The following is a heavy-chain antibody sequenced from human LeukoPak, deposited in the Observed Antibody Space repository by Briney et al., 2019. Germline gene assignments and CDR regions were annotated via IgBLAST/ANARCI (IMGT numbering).Heavy chain of an antibody. V-gene: IGHV4-39*01. J-gene: IGHJ4*02. CDR3: ARLGAYYDSSVADY. Sequence: TSETLSLTCTVSGGSISSSSYSWGWIRQPPGKGLEWTGSIYYSGTTYYNPSLKSRVTISVDTSKNQFSLKLSSVTAADTAVYYCARLGAYYDSSVADYWGQGTLVTVSS. CDR1: GGSISSSSYS. D-gene: IGHD3-22*01. CDR2: IYYSGTT.